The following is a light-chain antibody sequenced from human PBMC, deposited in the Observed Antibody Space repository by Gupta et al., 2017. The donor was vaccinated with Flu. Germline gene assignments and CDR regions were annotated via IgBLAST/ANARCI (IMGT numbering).Light chain of an antibody. Sequence: DIQMTQSPSSLSASVGDRVTITCRASQSISSYLNWYQQKPGKAPKLLIYAASSLQSGVPSRFSGSGSGTDFTLTISSLQPEDFATYYCQQSDSRGVTFGGGTKVEIK. J-gene: IGKJ4*01. CDR3: QQSDSRGVT. CDR1: QSISSY. V-gene: IGKV1-39*01. CDR2: AAS.